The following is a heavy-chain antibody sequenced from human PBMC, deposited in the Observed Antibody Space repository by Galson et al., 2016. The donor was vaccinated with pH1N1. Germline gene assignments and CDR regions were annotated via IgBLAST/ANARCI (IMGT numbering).Heavy chain of an antibody. J-gene: IGHJ3*01. CDR2: IYWDDDK. V-gene: IGHV2-5*02. CDR3: AHREVMITNAFDF. Sequence: PALVKPTQTLTLTCNFSGFSVSSSGMGVGWIRQPPGKGLEWLAVIYWDDDKRYSPSLKSRLTITKDTSKNQVVLKMTNMDPADTATYYCAHREVMITNAFDFWGPGTMVTGSS. CDR1: GFSVSSSGMG. D-gene: IGHD3-16*01.